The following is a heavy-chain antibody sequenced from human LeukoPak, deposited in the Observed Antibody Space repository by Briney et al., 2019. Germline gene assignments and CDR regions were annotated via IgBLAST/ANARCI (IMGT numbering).Heavy chain of an antibody. CDR1: GYTFTGYY. V-gene: IGHV1-2*02. D-gene: IGHD3-22*01. Sequence: ASVKVSCKASGYTFTGYYMHWVRQAPGQGLEWMGWINPNSGGTNYAQKFQGRVTMTRDTSISTAYMELSRLRSDDTAVYYCASYYYDSSGYPPYDAFDIWGQGTMVTVSS. J-gene: IGHJ3*02. CDR2: INPNSGGT. CDR3: ASYYYDSSGYPPYDAFDI.